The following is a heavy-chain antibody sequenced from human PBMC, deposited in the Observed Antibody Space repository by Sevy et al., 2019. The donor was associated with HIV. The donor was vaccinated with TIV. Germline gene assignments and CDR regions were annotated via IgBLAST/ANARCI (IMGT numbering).Heavy chain of an antibody. V-gene: IGHV3-74*01. J-gene: IGHJ4*02. CDR1: GFTFSSYW. CDR3: ARGPILRFGENYFDY. CDR2: INSDGSST. D-gene: IGHD3-10*01. Sequence: GGSLRLSCAASGFTFSSYWMHWVRQAPGKGLVWVSRINSDGSSTSYADSVKGRFTISRDNAKNTLYLQMNSLRAEDTAVYYCARGPILRFGENYFDYWGQGTLVTVSS.